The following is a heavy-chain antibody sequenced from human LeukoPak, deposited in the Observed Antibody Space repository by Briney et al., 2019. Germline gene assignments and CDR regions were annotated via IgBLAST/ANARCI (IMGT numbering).Heavy chain of an antibody. J-gene: IGHJ6*03. CDR3: ARGGKFWGGYSYGYPGQPNYYYYYMDV. CDR1: GGSFSGYY. V-gene: IGHV4-34*01. CDR2: INHSGST. Sequence: PSETLSLTCAVYGGSFSGYYWSWIRQPPGKGLEWIGEINHSGSTNYNPSLKSRVTISVDTSKNQFSLKLSSVTAADTAVYYCARGGKFWGGYSYGYPGQPNYYYYYMDVWGKGTTVTVSS. D-gene: IGHD5-18*01.